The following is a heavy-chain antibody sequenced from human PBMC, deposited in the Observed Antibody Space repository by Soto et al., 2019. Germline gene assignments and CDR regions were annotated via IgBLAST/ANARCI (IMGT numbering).Heavy chain of an antibody. V-gene: IGHV1-8*02. J-gene: IGHJ5*02. D-gene: IGHD3-10*01. CDR2: MNPHSGNT. CDR1: GYSFTSYD. Sequence: ASVKVSCKASGYSFTSYDINWVRQATGQGLEWMGWMNPHSGNTGDAQKFQGRITMTRNTSISTAYMELSSLRSEDTAVYYCARVPSGGTMVWGSDNWFDPWGQGTLVTVSS. CDR3: ARVPSGGTMVWGSDNWFDP.